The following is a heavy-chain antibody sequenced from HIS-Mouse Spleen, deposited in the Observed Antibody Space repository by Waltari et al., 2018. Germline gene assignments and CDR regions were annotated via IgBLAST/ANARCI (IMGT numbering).Heavy chain of an antibody. CDR2: IIPIHGIA. Sequence: QVQLVQSGAEVKKPGSSVKVSCKASGGTFSSYAISWVRQAPGQGLEWMGMIIPIHGIANYAQQFPGRVTIPADKSTSTAYMELSSLRSEDTAVYYCARHPEIAAAVGAFDIWGQGTMVTVSS. J-gene: IGHJ3*02. CDR3: ARHPEIAAAVGAFDI. V-gene: IGHV1-69*04. D-gene: IGHD6-13*01. CDR1: GGTFSSYA.